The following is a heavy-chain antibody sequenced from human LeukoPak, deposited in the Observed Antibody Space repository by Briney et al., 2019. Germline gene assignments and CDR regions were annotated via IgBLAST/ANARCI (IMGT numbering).Heavy chain of an antibody. J-gene: IGHJ4*02. V-gene: IGHV4-31*11. CDR3: VRWVYYYDSTGQYDY. CDR2: ISYSGST. D-gene: IGHD3-22*01. CDR1: GGSFSGYY. Sequence: PSETLSLTCAVYGGSFSGYYWSWIRQHPGKGLEWIGYISYSGSTYYNPSLKSRVTISVDTSKNQFSLKLSSVTAADTAVYYCVRWVYYYDSTGQYDYWGQGTLVTVSS.